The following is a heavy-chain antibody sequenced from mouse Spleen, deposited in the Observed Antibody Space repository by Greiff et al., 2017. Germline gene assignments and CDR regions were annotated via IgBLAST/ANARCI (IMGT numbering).Heavy chain of an antibody. J-gene: IGHJ2*01. CDR2: ISYDGSN. CDR3: ARGYGSSHYFDY. D-gene: IGHD1-1*01. V-gene: IGHV3-6*01. Sequence: DVQLQESGPGLVKPSQSLSLTCSVTGYSITSGYYWNWIRQFPGNKLEWMGYISYDGSNNYNPSLKNRISITRDTSKNQFFLKLNSVTTEDTATYYCARGYGSSHYFDYWGQGTTLTVSS. CDR1: GYSITSGYY.